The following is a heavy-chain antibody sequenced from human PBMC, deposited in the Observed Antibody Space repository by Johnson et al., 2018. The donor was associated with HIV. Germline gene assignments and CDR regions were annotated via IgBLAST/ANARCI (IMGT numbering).Heavy chain of an antibody. CDR1: GFTFDDYG. V-gene: IGHV3-20*04. Sequence: VQLVESGGGVVRPGGSLRLSCAASGFTFDDYGMSWVRQAPGKGLEWVSGINWNGGSTGYADSVKGRFTISRDNAQTSLYLKMNRLRAEDQACYSCAGDRRVGYTTYAAFYIWGQGTMVTVSS. CDR2: INWNGGST. CDR3: AGDRRVGYTTYAAFYI. J-gene: IGHJ3*02. D-gene: IGHD5-18*01.